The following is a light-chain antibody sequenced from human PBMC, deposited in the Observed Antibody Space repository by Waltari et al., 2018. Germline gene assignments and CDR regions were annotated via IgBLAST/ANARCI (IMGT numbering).Light chain of an antibody. V-gene: IGKV3-15*01. J-gene: IGKJ2*01. CDR1: KSIGSY. CDR2: DAF. Sequence: IVTTPSPATLAVSTGERLTLSCRASKSIGSYLVWYQQKPGQSPRLIIHDAFTRATGIPVRFSGSGSGTEFTLTISSLQSEDFAVYYCQHYLNFPHTFGQGTKVEIK. CDR3: QHYLNFPHT.